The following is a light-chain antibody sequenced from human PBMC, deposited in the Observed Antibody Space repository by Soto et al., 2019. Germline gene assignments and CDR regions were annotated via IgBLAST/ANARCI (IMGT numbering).Light chain of an antibody. CDR2: DAS. Sequence: EIVLTQSPATLSLSPGERATLSCRASQSVTSYLAWYQQRPGQAPRLLIYDASHRATGIPARFSGSGSGADFTLTISTLEPEDFAVYYCQQRSSWPITFGQGTRLEIK. CDR3: QQRSSWPIT. V-gene: IGKV3-11*01. CDR1: QSVTSY. J-gene: IGKJ5*01.